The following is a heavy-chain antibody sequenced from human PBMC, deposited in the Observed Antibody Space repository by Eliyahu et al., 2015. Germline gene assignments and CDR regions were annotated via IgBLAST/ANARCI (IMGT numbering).Heavy chain of an antibody. D-gene: IGHD1-26*01. CDR2: TYYRSKWYN. V-gene: IGHV6-1*01. CDR1: GDXVSSNSVT. CDR3: ARGYLSAFDF. J-gene: IGHJ3*01. Sequence: QVQLQQSGPGLVKPSQTLSLTXXIXGDXVSSNSVTWNWIXQSPSRGLEGLGRTYYRSKWYNEYAVFVKSRITINPDTSKNQFSLQLNSVTPEDTAVYYCARGYLSAFDFWGQGTMVTVSS.